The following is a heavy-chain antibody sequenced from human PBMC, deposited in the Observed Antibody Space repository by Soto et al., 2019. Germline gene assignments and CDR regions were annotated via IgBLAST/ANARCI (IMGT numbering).Heavy chain of an antibody. CDR3: ARDPTLWDDYVWGSYRSGGPDSWGGQD. D-gene: IGHD3-16*02. CDR1: GGTFSSYA. Sequence: QVQLVQSGAEVKKPGSSVKVSCKASGGTFSSYAISWVQQAPGQGLEWMGGIIPIFGTANYAQKFQGRVTITADESTSTAYMELSSLRSEDPAVYYCARDPTLWDDYVWGSYRSGGPDSWGGQDWGQGTLVTVSS. V-gene: IGHV1-69*01. J-gene: IGHJ4*02. CDR2: IIPIFGTA.